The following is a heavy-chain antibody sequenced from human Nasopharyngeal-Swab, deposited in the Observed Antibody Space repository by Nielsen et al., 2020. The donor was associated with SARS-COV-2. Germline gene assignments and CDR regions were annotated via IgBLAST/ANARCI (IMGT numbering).Heavy chain of an antibody. CDR2: FYYSGIT. D-gene: IGHD1-7*01. V-gene: IGHV4-59*01. Sequence: RQAPGKGLEWIGYFYYSGITNYNPSLKSRVTILIDTSKNQFSLKLNSVTAADTAVYYCARGGPGLELFSRFDPWGQGTPVTVSS. CDR3: ARGGPGLELFSRFDP. J-gene: IGHJ5*02.